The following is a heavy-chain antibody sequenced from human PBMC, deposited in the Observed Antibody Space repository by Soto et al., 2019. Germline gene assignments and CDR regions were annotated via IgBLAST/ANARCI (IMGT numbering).Heavy chain of an antibody. J-gene: IGHJ3*02. CDR2: MNPNSGNT. Sequence: QVQLVQSGAEVKKPGASVKVSCKASGYTFTSYDINWVRQATGQGLEWMGWMNPNSGNTGYVQKFQGRVTMTRNTSRSTGYMELSSLRSEDTAVYYCARVIPYYYKAFDIWGQGTMVTVSS. CDR3: ARVIPYYYKAFDI. CDR1: GYTFTSYD. V-gene: IGHV1-8*01. D-gene: IGHD3-10*01.